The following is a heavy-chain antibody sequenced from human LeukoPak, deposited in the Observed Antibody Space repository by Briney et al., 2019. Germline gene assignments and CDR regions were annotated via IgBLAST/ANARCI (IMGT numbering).Heavy chain of an antibody. J-gene: IGHJ4*02. Sequence: SETLSLTCTVSGYSITSGYYWGWIRQPPGKGLEWIGSIYHSGSTYYNPSLKSRVTISVDTSKNQFSLKLSSVTAADTAVYYCARTRYYYNSRSYGAPYYFDYWGQGTLVTVSS. CDR2: IYHSGST. V-gene: IGHV4-38-2*02. CDR3: ARTRYYYNSRSYGAPYYFDY. CDR1: GYSITSGYY. D-gene: IGHD3-10*01.